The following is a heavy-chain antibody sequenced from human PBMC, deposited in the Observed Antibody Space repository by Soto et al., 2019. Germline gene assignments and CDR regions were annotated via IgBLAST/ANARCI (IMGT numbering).Heavy chain of an antibody. Sequence: QVQLVQSGAEVKKPGSSVKVSCKASGGTFSSYAISWVRQAPGQGLEWMGGIIPIFGTATYAQKFQGRVTITADESTSTAYMELSSLRSEDTAVYYCAYYYDSSAEAPTQHFDIWGQGTMVTVSS. CDR2: IIPIFGTA. D-gene: IGHD3-22*01. CDR3: AYYYDSSAEAPTQHFDI. CDR1: GGTFSSYA. V-gene: IGHV1-69*12. J-gene: IGHJ3*02.